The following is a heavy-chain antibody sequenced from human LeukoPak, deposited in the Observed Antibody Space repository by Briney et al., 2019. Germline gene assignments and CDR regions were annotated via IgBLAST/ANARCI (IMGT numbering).Heavy chain of an antibody. Sequence: SVKVSCKASGGTFSSYAISWVRQAPGQGLEWMGGIIPIFGTANYAQKFQGRVTITTDESTSTAYMELSSLRSEDTAVYYCARVAVWELLSQYYFDYWGQGTLVTVSS. CDR1: GGTFSSYA. V-gene: IGHV1-69*05. CDR3: ARVAVWELLSQYYFDY. CDR2: IIPIFGTA. J-gene: IGHJ4*02. D-gene: IGHD1-26*01.